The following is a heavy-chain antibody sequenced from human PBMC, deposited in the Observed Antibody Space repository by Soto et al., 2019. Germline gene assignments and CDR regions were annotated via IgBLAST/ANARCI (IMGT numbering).Heavy chain of an antibody. Sequence: QVQLVESGGGVVQPGRSLRLSCAASGFTFSSYGMHWVRQAPGKGLEGVAVISYDGSNKYYADSVKGRFTISRDNSKNTLYLQMNSLRAEDTAVYYCAKYSGPLYQGTNSTSWGQGTLVTVSS. CDR1: GFTFSSYG. J-gene: IGHJ5*02. V-gene: IGHV3-30*18. D-gene: IGHD2-2*01. CDR3: AKYSGPLYQGTNSTS. CDR2: ISYDGSNK.